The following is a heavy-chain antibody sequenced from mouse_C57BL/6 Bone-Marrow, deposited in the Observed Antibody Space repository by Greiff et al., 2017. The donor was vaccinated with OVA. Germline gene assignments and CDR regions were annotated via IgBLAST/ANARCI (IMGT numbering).Heavy chain of an antibody. Sequence: EVQGVESGGGLVKPGGSLKLSCAASGFTFSSYAMSWVRQTPEKRLEWVATISDGGSYTYYPDNVKGRFTISRDNAKNNLYLQMSHLKSEDTAMYYCARSTTVYYAMDYWGQGTSVTVSS. CDR1: GFTFSSYA. CDR3: ARSTTVYYAMDY. V-gene: IGHV5-4*01. CDR2: ISDGGSYT. J-gene: IGHJ4*01. D-gene: IGHD1-1*01.